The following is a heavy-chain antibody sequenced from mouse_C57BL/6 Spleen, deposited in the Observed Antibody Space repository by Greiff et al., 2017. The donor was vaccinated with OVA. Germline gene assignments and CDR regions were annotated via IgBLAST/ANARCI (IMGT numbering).Heavy chain of an antibody. D-gene: IGHD2-5*01. V-gene: IGHV1-64*01. J-gene: IGHJ2*01. CDR3: STAYYSNYFDY. Sequence: VQLQQPGAELVKPGASVKLSCKASGYTFTSYWMHWVKQRPGQGLEWIGMIHPNSGSTNYNEKFKSKATLTVDKSSSTAYMQLSSLTSEDSAVYYCSTAYYSNYFDYWGQGTTLTVSS. CDR1: GYTFTSYW. CDR2: IHPNSGST.